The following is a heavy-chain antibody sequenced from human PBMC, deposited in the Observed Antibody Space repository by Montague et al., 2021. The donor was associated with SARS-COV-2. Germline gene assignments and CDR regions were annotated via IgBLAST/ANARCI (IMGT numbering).Heavy chain of an antibody. J-gene: IGHJ4*02. CDR3: AKDQVYSGSYFAD. D-gene: IGHD1-26*01. V-gene: IGHV3-23*01. Sequence: SRSLSLSASGFPFSSYAMSWVRQAPGKGLEWVSAITGSGGGTYYAGSVKGRFTISKDNSKNMLYLQMNSLRAEDTAVYYCAKDQVYSGSYFADWGQGTLVTVS. CDR2: ITGSGGGT. CDR1: GFPFSSYA.